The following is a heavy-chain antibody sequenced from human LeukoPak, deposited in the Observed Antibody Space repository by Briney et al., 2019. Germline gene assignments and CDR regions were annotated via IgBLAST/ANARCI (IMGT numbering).Heavy chain of an antibody. CDR2: ISAYNGNT. CDR3: ARVGNSIVSDGYFDY. J-gene: IGHJ4*02. CDR1: GYTFTSYG. V-gene: IGHV1-18*01. D-gene: IGHD3-22*01. Sequence: ASVKVSCKASGYTFTSYGISWVRQAPGQGLEWMGWISAYNGNTNYAQKLQGRVTMTTDTSTSTAYMELRSLRSDDPAVYYCARVGNSIVSDGYFDYWGQGTLVTVSS.